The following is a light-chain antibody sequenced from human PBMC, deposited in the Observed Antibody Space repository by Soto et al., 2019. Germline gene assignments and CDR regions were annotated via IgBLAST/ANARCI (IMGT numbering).Light chain of an antibody. Sequence: DIVMTQSPDSLAVSLGERATINCKSSQSVLYSSNNKNYLAWYQQKPGQPRKLLIYWASPRESGVPDRFSGSGSWTDFTLTIIRLQAEDVAVYYCQQYYSTPQTFGQGTKVEIK. CDR1: QSVLYSSNNKNY. V-gene: IGKV4-1*01. CDR3: QQYYSTPQT. CDR2: WAS. J-gene: IGKJ1*01.